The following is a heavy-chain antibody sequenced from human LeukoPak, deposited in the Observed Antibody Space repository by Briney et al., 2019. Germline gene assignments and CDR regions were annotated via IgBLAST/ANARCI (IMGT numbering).Heavy chain of an antibody. J-gene: IGHJ4*02. CDR1: GYTFTSYG. D-gene: IGHD3-22*01. V-gene: IGHV1-18*01. CDR3: ARDQSRYYDSSGYCTLDY. CDR2: ISAYNDNT. Sequence: ASVKVSCKASGYTFTSYGISWVRQAPGQGLEWMGWISAYNDNTNYAQKLQGRVTMTTDTSTSTAYMELRSLRSDDTAVYYCARDQSRYYDSSGYCTLDYWGQGTLVTVSS.